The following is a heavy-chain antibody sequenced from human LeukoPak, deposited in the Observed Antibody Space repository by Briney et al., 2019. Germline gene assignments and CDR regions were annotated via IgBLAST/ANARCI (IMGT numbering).Heavy chain of an antibody. J-gene: IGHJ4*02. CDR2: INSDGSTT. CDR1: GFTFSSYC. CDR3: ASHAGYSSGPDY. Sequence: GGSLRLSCVASGFTFSSYCMHWVRQAPGEGLVWVSRINSDGSTTTYADSVKGRFTISRDNSKNTLYLQMNSLRAEDTALYYCASHAGYSSGPDYWGQGTLVTVSS. D-gene: IGHD6-19*01. V-gene: IGHV3-74*01.